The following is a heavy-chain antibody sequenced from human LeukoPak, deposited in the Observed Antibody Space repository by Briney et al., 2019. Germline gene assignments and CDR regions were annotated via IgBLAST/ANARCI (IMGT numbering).Heavy chain of an antibody. D-gene: IGHD3-22*01. CDR2: INSDGSST. CDR3: ARDLGYYDSSGYYSDAFDI. V-gene: IGHV3-74*01. Sequence: GGSLRLSCAASGFTFSRYWMHWVRQAPGKGLVWFSRINSDGSSTSYADSVKGRFTISRDNAKNSLYLQMNSLRAEDTAVYYCARDLGYYDSSGYYSDAFDIWGQGTMVTVSS. CDR1: GFTFSRYW. J-gene: IGHJ3*02.